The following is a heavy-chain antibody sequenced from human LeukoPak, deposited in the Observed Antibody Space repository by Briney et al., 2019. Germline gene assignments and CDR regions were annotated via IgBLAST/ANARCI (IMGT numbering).Heavy chain of an antibody. CDR1: GGSISSGSYY. D-gene: IGHD3-22*01. Sequence: PSQTLSLTCTVSGGSISSGSYYWSWIRQPAGKGLEWIGRIYTSGSTNYNPSLKSRVTIPVDTSKNQFSLKLSSVTAADTAVYYCARADSSGYYLEAFDIWGQGTMVTVSS. CDR3: ARADSSGYYLEAFDI. V-gene: IGHV4-61*02. J-gene: IGHJ3*02. CDR2: IYTSGST.